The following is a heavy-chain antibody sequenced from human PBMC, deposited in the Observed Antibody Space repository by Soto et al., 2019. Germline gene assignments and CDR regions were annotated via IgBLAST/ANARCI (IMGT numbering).Heavy chain of an antibody. CDR3: ATDTARTYYYYGMDV. CDR1: GYSFTSYW. Sequence: GESLKISCKGSGYSFTSYWIGWVRQMPGKGLEWMGIIYPGDSDARYSPSFEGQVTISVDKSTSTAYLRWSSLKASDTAMYYCATDTARTYYYYGMDVWGQGTTVTVSS. J-gene: IGHJ6*02. CDR2: IYPGDSDA. V-gene: IGHV5-51*01. D-gene: IGHD5-18*01.